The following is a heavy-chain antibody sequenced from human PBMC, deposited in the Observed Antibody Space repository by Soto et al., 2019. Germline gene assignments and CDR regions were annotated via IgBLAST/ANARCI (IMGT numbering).Heavy chain of an antibody. CDR2: ISGSGGST. D-gene: IGHD6-19*01. CDR1: GFTFSSYA. V-gene: IGHV3-23*01. Sequence: AGGSLRLSCAASGFTFSSYAMSWVRQAPGKGLEWVSAISGSGGSTYYADSVKGRFTFTRDNSKNTLYLQMNSLRAEDTAVYYCARRSSGWYFDYWGQGTLVTV. CDR3: ARRSSGWYFDY. J-gene: IGHJ4*02.